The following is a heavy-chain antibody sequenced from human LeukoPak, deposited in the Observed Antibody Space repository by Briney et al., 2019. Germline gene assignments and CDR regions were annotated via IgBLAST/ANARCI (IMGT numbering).Heavy chain of an antibody. D-gene: IGHD1-20*01. V-gene: IGHV3-66*01. J-gene: IGHJ4*02. Sequence: GGSLRLSCAASGFTVSSNYMSWVRQAPGKGLEWVSVIYSGGSTFYADSVKGRFTISRDNSKNTLYLQMSSLRAEDTAVYYCATNNWNDADYWGQGTLVTVSS. CDR3: ATNNWNDADY. CDR1: GFTVSSNY. CDR2: IYSGGST.